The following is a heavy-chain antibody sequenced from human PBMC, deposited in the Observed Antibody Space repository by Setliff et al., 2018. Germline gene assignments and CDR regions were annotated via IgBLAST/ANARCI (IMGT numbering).Heavy chain of an antibody. J-gene: IGHJ2*01. CDR3: ARAVPRGATPDYWYFDL. V-gene: IGHV4-34*01. D-gene: IGHD2-2*01. CDR2: VSHSGST. Sequence: SETLSLTCAVYGGSYSNYYWSWIRQPPGGGLEWLGEVSHSGSTNYKPSLKGRVAMSVDTSKRQFSLKLSSVTAADTTVYYCARAVPRGATPDYWYFDLWGRGTLVTV. CDR1: GGSYSNYY.